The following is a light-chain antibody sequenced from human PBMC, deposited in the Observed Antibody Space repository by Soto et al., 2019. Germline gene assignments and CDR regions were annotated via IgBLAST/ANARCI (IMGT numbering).Light chain of an antibody. J-gene: IGKJ2*01. CDR3: QQYGSSPPYT. CDR1: QSVSSSY. Sequence: EIVLTQSPGTLSLSPGERATLSCRASQSVSSSYLAWYQQKPGQAPRLLIYGASSRATGIPDRFCGSGSGTDFTLTISRLEPEDFAVYYCQQYGSSPPYTFGRGTKLEIK. CDR2: GAS. V-gene: IGKV3-20*01.